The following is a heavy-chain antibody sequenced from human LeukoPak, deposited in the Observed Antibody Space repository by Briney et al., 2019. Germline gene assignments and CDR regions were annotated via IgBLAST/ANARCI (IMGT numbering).Heavy chain of an antibody. J-gene: IGHJ5*02. CDR3: ARGHLEPNITIFGVVTLVRWFDP. V-gene: IGHV1-8*03. CDR2: MNPNSGNT. Sequence: ASVKVSCKASGYTFTSYDINWVRQATGQGLEWMGWMNPNSGNTGYAQKFQGRVTITRNTSISTAYMELSSLRSEDTAVYYCARGHLEPNITIFGVVTLVRWFDPWGQGTLVTVSS. D-gene: IGHD3-3*01. CDR1: GYTFTSYD.